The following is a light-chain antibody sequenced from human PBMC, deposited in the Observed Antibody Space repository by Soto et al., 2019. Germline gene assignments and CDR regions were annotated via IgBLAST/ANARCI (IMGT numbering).Light chain of an antibody. CDR2: DFT. Sequence: QSVLTQPRSVSGSPGQSVTISCTGTSSDVGGYDYVSWYQQHPGKAPKLMMYDFTKRPSGVPDRFSGSKSGNTASLTISGLQAEDEADYYCCSYAGSPYVFVTGTKLTVL. CDR3: CSYAGSPYV. V-gene: IGLV2-11*01. CDR1: SSDVGGYDY. J-gene: IGLJ1*01.